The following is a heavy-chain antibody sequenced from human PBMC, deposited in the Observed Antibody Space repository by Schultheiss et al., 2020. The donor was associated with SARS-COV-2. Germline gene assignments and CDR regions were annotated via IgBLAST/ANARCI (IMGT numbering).Heavy chain of an antibody. CDR1: GGSISSGNYY. Sequence: SETLSLTCTVSGGSISSGNYYWSWIRQPPGKGLEWIGYIYYSGSTYYNPSLKSRVTISVDTSKNQFSLKLSSVTAADTAVYYCASIGGWTRWPTAYGMDVWGQGTTVTVSS. J-gene: IGHJ6*02. CDR3: ASIGGWTRWPTAYGMDV. V-gene: IGHV4-30-4*01. D-gene: IGHD4-23*01. CDR2: IYYSGST.